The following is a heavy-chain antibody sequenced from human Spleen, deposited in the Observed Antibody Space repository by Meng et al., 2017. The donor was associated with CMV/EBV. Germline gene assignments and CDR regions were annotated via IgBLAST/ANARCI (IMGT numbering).Heavy chain of an antibody. CDR3: ARGHCTTTTCYDGAFDI. V-gene: IGHV4-59*01. CDR1: GGSINYYY. Sequence: SETLSLTCTVSGGSINYYYWSWIRQTPGKGLEWIATISYSGSANYDPSLKSRVAMSVDSSRNQFSLKLSSVTAADTAVYYCARGHCTTTTCYDGAFDIWGQGTMVTVSS. D-gene: IGHD2-2*01. CDR2: ISYSGSA. J-gene: IGHJ3*02.